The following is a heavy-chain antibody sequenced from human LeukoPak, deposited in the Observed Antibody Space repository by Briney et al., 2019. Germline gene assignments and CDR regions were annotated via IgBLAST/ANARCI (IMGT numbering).Heavy chain of an antibody. CDR3: AKLTGGSCYSACDY. V-gene: IGHV3-23*01. J-gene: IGHJ4*02. CDR2: ICGSGAGT. CDR1: RFTFSSYA. Sequence: PGGSLRLSCAASRFTFSSYAISWVRQAPGKGLEWVSGICGSGAGTYYADSVKGRFTISRDNSKNTLYLQMHSLRAEDTAVYYCAKLTGGSCYSACDYWGQGTMVTVSS. D-gene: IGHD2-15*01.